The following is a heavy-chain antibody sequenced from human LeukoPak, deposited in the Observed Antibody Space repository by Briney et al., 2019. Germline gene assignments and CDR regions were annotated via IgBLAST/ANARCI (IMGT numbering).Heavy chain of an antibody. Sequence: GGSLRLSCAVSGITLSNYGMSWVRQAPGKGLEWVSAISGSGGDTHYADSVKGRFTISRDNSKNTLYVQMNSLGAEDTAVYYCAKFRSGANDAFDIWGQGTMVTVSS. CDR2: ISGSGGDT. V-gene: IGHV3-23*01. J-gene: IGHJ3*02. D-gene: IGHD2-15*01. CDR1: GITLSNYG. CDR3: AKFRSGANDAFDI.